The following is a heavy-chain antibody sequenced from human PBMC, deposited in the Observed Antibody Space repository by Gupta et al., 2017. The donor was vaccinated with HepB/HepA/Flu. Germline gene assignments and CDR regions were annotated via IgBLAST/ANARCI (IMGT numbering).Heavy chain of an antibody. CDR1: GYTLTELS. CDR3: AIYFIESLSS. V-gene: IGHV1-24*01. D-gene: IGHD5/OR15-5a*01. CDR2: FDPEDGQT. J-gene: IGHJ5*02. Sequence: QVQLVRSGAEVKNPGASVNVSCKVSGYTLTELSMHWVRQAPGNGLECMGGFDPEDGQTSVSQKFQGKVKMTDVTALGAAYMEVHGLRAEDTAVYYCAIYFIESLSSWGQGTLVTVSS.